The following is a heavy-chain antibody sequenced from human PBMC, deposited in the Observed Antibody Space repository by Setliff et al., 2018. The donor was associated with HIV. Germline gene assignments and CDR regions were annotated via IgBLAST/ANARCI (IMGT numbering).Heavy chain of an antibody. CDR2: IWYDGNNK. Sequence: GESLRLSCAASGFTFSSYGMHWVRQAPGKGLEWVAVIWYDGNNKYYADSVKGRFTISRDNSKNTLYLQMNSLRAEDTAVYYCAKDAGSYSYVHEYFQHGGQGTLVTVSS. J-gene: IGHJ1*01. CDR1: GFTFSSYG. CDR3: AKDAGSYSYVHEYFQH. D-gene: IGHD5-18*01. V-gene: IGHV3-33*06.